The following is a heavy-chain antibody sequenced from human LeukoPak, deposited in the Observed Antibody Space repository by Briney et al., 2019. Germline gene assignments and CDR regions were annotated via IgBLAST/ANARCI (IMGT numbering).Heavy chain of an antibody. CDR3: ARDSLLEWSEAYYMDV. D-gene: IGHD3-3*01. J-gene: IGHJ6*03. Sequence: GGSLRLSCAASGFTFSDYYMSWIRQAPGKGLEWVSYISSSGSTIYYADSVKGRFTISRDNAKNSLYLQMNSLRAEDTAVYYCARDSLLEWSEAYYMDVWGKGTTVTVSS. V-gene: IGHV3-11*01. CDR2: ISSSGSTI. CDR1: GFTFSDYY.